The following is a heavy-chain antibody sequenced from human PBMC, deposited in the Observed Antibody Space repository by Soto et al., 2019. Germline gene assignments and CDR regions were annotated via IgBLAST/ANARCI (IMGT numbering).Heavy chain of an antibody. CDR2: IYYSGST. CDR1: GGSISSYY. D-gene: IGHD4-4*01. J-gene: IGHJ6*02. CDR3: ARDALISFATVYYYYYGMYF. V-gene: IGHV4-59*01. Sequence: PSETLSLTCTVSGGSISSYYWSWIRQPPGKGLEWIGYIYYSGSTNYNPSLKSRVTISVDTSKNQFSLKLSSVTAADTAVYYCARDALISFATVYYYYYGMYFWGQGSTVTVSS.